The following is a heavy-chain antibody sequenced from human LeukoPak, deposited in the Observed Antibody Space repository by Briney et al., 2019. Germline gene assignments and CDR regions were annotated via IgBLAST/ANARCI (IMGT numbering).Heavy chain of an antibody. D-gene: IGHD2-15*01. CDR1: GGSISGYY. CDR2: ISSSGST. V-gene: IGHV4-4*07. J-gene: IGHJ4*02. Sequence: SETLSLTCSVSGGSISGYYWSWIRQPAGKGLGCIGRISSSGSTNYNPSLKSRVTMSVDTSKNQFFLKLSSVTAADTAVYYCAREGRYCIGISCYSRPKLFDYWGQGTLVTVSS. CDR3: AREGRYCIGISCYSRPKLFDY.